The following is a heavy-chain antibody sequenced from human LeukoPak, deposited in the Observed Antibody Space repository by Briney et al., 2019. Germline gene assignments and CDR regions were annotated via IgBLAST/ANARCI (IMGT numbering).Heavy chain of an antibody. CDR1: GFTFSSFT. V-gene: IGHV3-21*01. J-gene: IGHJ3*02. Sequence: GGSLRLSCTVSGFTFSSFTMNWVRQGPGKGLEWVASISNSGDYISYADSLKGRFTISRGNAKNSLFLQMSSLRAEDTAVYYCAREMYAGWYFAFDIWGQGTMVTVSS. D-gene: IGHD6-19*01. CDR3: AREMYAGWYFAFDI. CDR2: ISNSGDYI.